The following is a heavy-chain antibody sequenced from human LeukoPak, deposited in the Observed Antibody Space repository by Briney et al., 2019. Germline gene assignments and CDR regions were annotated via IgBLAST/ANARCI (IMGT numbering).Heavy chain of an antibody. Sequence: SDTLSLTCTVSGGSVSSGSYYWSWIRQPPGKELEWIGYIYYSGSTNYNPSLKSRVTMSVDTSKNQFSLKLSSVTAADTAVYYCARADCSGGSCYAFDIWGQGTMVTVSS. CDR3: ARADCSGGSCYAFDI. CDR1: GGSVSSGSYY. D-gene: IGHD2-15*01. CDR2: IYYSGST. V-gene: IGHV4-61*01. J-gene: IGHJ3*02.